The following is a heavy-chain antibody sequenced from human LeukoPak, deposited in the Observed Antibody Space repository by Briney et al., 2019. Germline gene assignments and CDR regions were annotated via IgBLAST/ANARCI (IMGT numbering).Heavy chain of an antibody. CDR1: GFTFSSYS. D-gene: IGHD2-2*03. CDR3: AVDIVVVPADPVDY. Sequence: GGSLRLSCAASGFTFSSYSMNWVRQAPGKGLEWVSYISSSSSTIYYADSVKGRFTISRDNAKNSLYLQMNSLRAEDTAVYYCAVDIVVVPADPVDYWGQGTLVTVSS. J-gene: IGHJ4*02. CDR2: ISSSSSTI. V-gene: IGHV3-48*01.